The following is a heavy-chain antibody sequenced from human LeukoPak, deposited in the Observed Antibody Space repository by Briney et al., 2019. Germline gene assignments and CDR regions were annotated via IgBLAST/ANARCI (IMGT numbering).Heavy chain of an antibody. CDR2: IIPIFGTA. CDR1: GGTFSSYA. V-gene: IGHV1-69*01. Sequence: SVKVSXKASGGTFSSYAISWVRQAPGQGLEWMGGIIPIFGTANYAQKFQGRVTITADESTSIAYMELSSLRSEDTAVYYCARVYGSGKSARHFYYYYYMDVWGKGTTVTVSS. D-gene: IGHD3-10*01. CDR3: ARVYGSGKSARHFYYYYYMDV. J-gene: IGHJ6*03.